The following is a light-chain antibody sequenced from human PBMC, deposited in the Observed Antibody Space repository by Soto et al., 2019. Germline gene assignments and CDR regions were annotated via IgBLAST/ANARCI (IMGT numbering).Light chain of an antibody. CDR2: GAS. Sequence: EIVLTQSPGTLSLSPGERATLSCRASQSVSSSYLAWYQQKPGQAPRLLIYGASSRATGIPDRFSGSGSGTDFTLTISRLEPEDYAEYYYQGYDSSPCPFGQGTKVDVK. CDR1: QSVSSSY. CDR3: QGYDSSPCP. V-gene: IGKV3-20*01. J-gene: IGKJ1*01.